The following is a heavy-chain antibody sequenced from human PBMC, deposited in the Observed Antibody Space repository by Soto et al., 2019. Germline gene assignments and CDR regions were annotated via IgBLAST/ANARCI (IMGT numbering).Heavy chain of an antibody. V-gene: IGHV3-7*01. CDR3: ARDFLGNYVRYYYYYYGMDV. CDR2: IKQDGSEK. J-gene: IGHJ6*02. D-gene: IGHD4-4*01. CDR1: GFTFSSYW. Sequence: PVGSLRLSCAASGFTFSSYWMSWVRQAPGKGLEWVANIKQDGSEKYYVDSVKGRFTISRDNAKNSLYLQMNSLRAEDTAVYYCARDFLGNYVRYYYYYYGMDVWGQGTTVIVSS.